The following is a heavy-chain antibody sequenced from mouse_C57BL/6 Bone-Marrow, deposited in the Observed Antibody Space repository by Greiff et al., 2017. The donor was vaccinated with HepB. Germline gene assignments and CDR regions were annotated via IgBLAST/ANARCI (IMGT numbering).Heavy chain of an antibody. CDR1: GYTFTSYW. V-gene: IGHV1-50*01. D-gene: IGHD4-1*01. Sequence: QVQLQQPGAELVKPGASVKLSCKASGYTFTSYWMQWVKQRPGQGLEWIGEIDPSDSYTNYNQKFKGKATLTVDTSSSTAYMQLSSLTSEDSAVYYCAIWDFDYWGQGTTLTVSS. CDR3: AIWDFDY. J-gene: IGHJ2*01. CDR2: IDPSDSYT.